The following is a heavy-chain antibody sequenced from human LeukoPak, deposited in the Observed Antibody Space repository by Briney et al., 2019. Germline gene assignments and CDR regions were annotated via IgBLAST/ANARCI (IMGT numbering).Heavy chain of an antibody. V-gene: IGHV4-34*01. CDR3: ARGTGSSSGWTNFDY. J-gene: IGHJ4*02. D-gene: IGHD6-19*01. CDR2: INHSGST. CDR1: GGSFSGYY. Sequence: PSETLSLTCAVYGGSFSGYYWSWIRQPPGKGLEWIGEINHSGSTNYNPSLKSRVTISVDTSKNQFSLKLSSVTAADTAVYYCARGTGSSSGWTNFDYWGQGTLVTVSS.